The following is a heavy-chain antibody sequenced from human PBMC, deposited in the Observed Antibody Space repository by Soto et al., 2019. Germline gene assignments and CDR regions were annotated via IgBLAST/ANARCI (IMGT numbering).Heavy chain of an antibody. CDR1: GFSLSTSGMG. D-gene: IGHD3-10*01. V-gene: IGHV2-5*01. J-gene: IGHJ6*02. CDR2: IYWTDDK. Sequence: QITLKESGPTLVKPTQTLTRTCTFSGFSLSTSGMGVAWIRQPPEKALEWLAVIYWTDDKRYSPSLKSRLTITKDTSKNQVVLTMTDMDPVDTATYYCAHRKSSYYGSENTYYYGMDVWGQGTTVTVSS. CDR3: AHRKSSYYGSENTYYYGMDV.